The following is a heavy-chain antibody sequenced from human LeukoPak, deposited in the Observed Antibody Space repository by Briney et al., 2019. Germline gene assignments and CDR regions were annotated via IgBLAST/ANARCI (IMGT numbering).Heavy chain of an antibody. CDR3: ARYDGSPPTYLDS. V-gene: IGHV4-59*08. Sequence: SETLSLTCTVSGSSISGYYWSWIRQPPGKGLEWIGWIYYSGNTNYNPSLKSRVTMSLDKSQNRFSLQLISLTAADTAMYYCARYDGSPPTYLDSWGQGTLVPVSS. CDR1: GSSISGYY. CDR2: IYYSGNT. D-gene: IGHD1-26*01. J-gene: IGHJ4*02.